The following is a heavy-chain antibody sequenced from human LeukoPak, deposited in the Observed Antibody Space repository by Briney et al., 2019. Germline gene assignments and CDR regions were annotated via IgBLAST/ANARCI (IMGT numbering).Heavy chain of an antibody. J-gene: IGHJ4*02. CDR1: GFTFSTYW. CDR2: IKWDGIET. Sequence: GGSLRLSCAASGFTFSTYWMTWVRQAPGKGLEWVANIKWDGIETYYVDSVKGRFAISRNNAKNSLYLQMNNLRDEDTAVYYCAKAQIYCSSTSCAGLTKKYYFDYWGQGTLVTVSS. V-gene: IGHV3-7*01. D-gene: IGHD2-2*01. CDR3: AKAQIYCSSTSCAGLTKKYYFDY.